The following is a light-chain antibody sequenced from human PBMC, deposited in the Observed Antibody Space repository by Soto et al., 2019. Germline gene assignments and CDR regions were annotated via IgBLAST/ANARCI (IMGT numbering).Light chain of an antibody. V-gene: IGLV2-11*01. J-gene: IGLJ1*01. Sequence: QSVLTQPRSVSGSPGQSVTISCTGTSSDVGGYNYVSWYQQHPGKAPKLMIYDVSKRPSGVPDRFSGSKSGNTASLTIAGLQAEDEADYYCCSYAGSDNPYLFGTGTKVT. CDR1: SSDVGGYNY. CDR2: DVS. CDR3: CSYAGSDNPYL.